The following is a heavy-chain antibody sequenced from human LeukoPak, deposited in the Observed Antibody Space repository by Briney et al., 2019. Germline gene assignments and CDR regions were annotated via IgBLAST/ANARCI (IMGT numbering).Heavy chain of an antibody. V-gene: IGHV3-48*04. CDR2: ISSSSSTI. CDR1: GFTFSSYS. D-gene: IGHD2-2*01. CDR3: AKDGLYCSSTSCTPRPFDY. J-gene: IGHJ4*02. Sequence: GGSLRLSCAASGFTFSSYSMNWVRQAPGKGLEWVSYISSSSSTIYYADSVKGRFTISRDNAKDSLYLQMNSLRAEDTAVYYCAKDGLYCSSTSCTPRPFDYWGQGTLVTVSS.